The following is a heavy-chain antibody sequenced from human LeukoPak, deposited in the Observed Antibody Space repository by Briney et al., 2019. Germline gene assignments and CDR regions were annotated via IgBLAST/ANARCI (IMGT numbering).Heavy chain of an antibody. CDR3: AKDEYDWGALFDY. Sequence: GGSLRLFCAASGFTFSNHAMSWVRQAPGRGLEWVSAISGSGVSTPYADSVKGRFTISRDNSKHTLYLQMDSLRAEDTAIYYCAKDEYDWGALFDYWGQGTLVTVSS. D-gene: IGHD3-16*01. CDR1: GFTFSNHA. CDR2: ISGSGVST. V-gene: IGHV3-23*01. J-gene: IGHJ4*02.